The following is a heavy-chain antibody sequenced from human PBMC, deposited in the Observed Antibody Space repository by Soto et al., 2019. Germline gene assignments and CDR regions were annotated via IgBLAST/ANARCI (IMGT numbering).Heavy chain of an antibody. CDR1: GGIFHGYG. Sequence: QEQLVESGGGVVQPGTSLRLSCAVPGGIFHGYGMHWVRQAPGKGLEWVALIRFDGSNEEYEDSVKGRFTISRDNSKNTLYLQMNTLGAEDTAVYYCARDGIGGTVFRGYLDYWGRGTVVTVSS. CDR2: IRFDGSNE. D-gene: IGHD1-7*01. CDR3: ARDGIGGTVFRGYLDY. V-gene: IGHV3-33*01. J-gene: IGHJ4*02.